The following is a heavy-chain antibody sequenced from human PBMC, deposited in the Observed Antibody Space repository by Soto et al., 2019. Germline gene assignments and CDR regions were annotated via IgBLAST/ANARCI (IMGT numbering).Heavy chain of an antibody. J-gene: IGHJ5*01. CDR1: GDSISSVDYF. Sequence: SETLSLTCSVSGDSISSVDYFWAWIRQPPGQALEYIGYIYKSATTYYNPSSESRVAISLDTSKSQFSLNVTSVTAADTAVYFCARGRYCLTGRCFPNWFDSWGQGTLVTVSS. V-gene: IGHV4-30-4*01. D-gene: IGHD2-15*01. CDR3: ARGRYCLTGRCFPNWFDS. CDR2: IYKSATT.